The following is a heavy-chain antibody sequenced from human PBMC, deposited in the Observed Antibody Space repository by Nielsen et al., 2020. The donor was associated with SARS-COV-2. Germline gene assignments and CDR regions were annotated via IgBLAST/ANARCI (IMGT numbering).Heavy chain of an antibody. CDR3: ARSRGVVPEEDYYYYMDV. D-gene: IGHD2-2*01. CDR2: IYPGDSDT. CDR1: GYSFTSYW. V-gene: IGHV5-51*01. Sequence: LKISCKGSGYSFTSYWIGWVRQMPGKGLEWMGIIYPGDSDTRYSPSFQGQVTISADKSISTAYLQWSSLKASDTAMYYCARSRGVVPEEDYYYYMDVWGKGTTVTVSS. J-gene: IGHJ6*03.